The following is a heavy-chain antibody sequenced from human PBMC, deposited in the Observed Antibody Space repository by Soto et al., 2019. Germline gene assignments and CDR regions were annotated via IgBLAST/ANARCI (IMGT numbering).Heavy chain of an antibody. Sequence: SETLSLTCTVSGGSSISSSYYWGWIRKPPGKGLEWIGSIYYSGSTYYNPSLKSRVTISVDTSKNQFSLKLSSVTAADTAVYYCARVFHLGYYGMDVWGQGTTVTVSS. D-gene: IGHD2-21*01. CDR2: IYYSGST. CDR3: ARVFHLGYYGMDV. J-gene: IGHJ6*02. V-gene: IGHV4-39*01. CDR1: GGSSISSSYY.